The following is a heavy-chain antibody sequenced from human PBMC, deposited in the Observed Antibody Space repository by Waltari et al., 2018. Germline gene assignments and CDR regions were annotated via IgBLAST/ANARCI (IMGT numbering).Heavy chain of an antibody. CDR3: ARAVGILDGMDV. J-gene: IGHJ6*02. V-gene: IGHV3-53*02. Sequence: EVQLVETGGGLIQPGGSLRLSCAASGFSVTRNYMSWVRQAPGKGRELVSLIDRGVSRISTYYADSVKGRFTISRDNSKNTLYLQMNSLRAEDTAVYFCARAVGILDGMDVWGQGTTVTVSS. D-gene: IGHD2-21*01. CDR1: GFSVTRNY. CDR2: IDRGVSRIST.